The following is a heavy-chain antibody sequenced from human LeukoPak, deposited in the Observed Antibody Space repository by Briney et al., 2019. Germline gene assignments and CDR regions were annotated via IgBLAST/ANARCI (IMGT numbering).Heavy chain of an antibody. V-gene: IGHV3-33*01. Sequence: GGSLRLSCAASGFTFSSYGMHWVRQAPGKGLEWVAVIWYDGSNKYYADSVKGRFTISRDNSKNTLYLQMNSLRAEDTAVYYCARDKLRLQSLDYWGQGTLVTVSS. D-gene: IGHD5-24*01. J-gene: IGHJ4*02. CDR3: ARDKLRLQSLDY. CDR1: GFTFSSYG. CDR2: IWYDGSNK.